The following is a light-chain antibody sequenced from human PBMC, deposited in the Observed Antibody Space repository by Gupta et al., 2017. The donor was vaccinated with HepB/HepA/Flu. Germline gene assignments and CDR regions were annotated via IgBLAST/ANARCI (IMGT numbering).Light chain of an antibody. CDR1: QGISND. Sequence: ASVGDRVTITCRASQGISNDLYWYQQKPGKAPKRLIYDVSTLQSGVPSRVRGRGTETEFTLTITSLQPEDSATYYCLQYNSYPRTFGQGTKVEIK. V-gene: IGKV1-17*01. CDR2: DVS. CDR3: LQYNSYPRT. J-gene: IGKJ1*01.